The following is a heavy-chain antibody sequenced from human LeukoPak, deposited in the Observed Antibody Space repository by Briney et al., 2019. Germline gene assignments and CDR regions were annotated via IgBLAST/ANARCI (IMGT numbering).Heavy chain of an antibody. CDR2: MNPNSGNT. D-gene: IGHD4-17*01. Sequence: ASVKVSCKASGYTFTSYDINWVRQATGQGLEWMGWMNPNSGNTGYAQKFQGRVTITRNTSISTAYMELSRLRSDDTAVYYCARDMEGNGDYEYWGQGTLVTVSS. CDR3: ARDMEGNGDYEY. V-gene: IGHV1-8*03. CDR1: GYTFTSYD. J-gene: IGHJ4*02.